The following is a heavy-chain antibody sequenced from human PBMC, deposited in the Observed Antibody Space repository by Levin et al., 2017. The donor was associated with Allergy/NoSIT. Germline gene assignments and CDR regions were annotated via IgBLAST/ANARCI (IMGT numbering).Heavy chain of an antibody. J-gene: IGHJ4*02. CDR3: AREDYSSSWEGYFDY. V-gene: IGHV3-53*01. CDR1: GFTVSSNY. D-gene: IGHD6-13*01. CDR2: IYSGGST. Sequence: GGSLRLSCAASGFTVSSNYMSWVRQAPGKGLEWVSVIYSGGSTYYADSVKGRFTISRDNSKNTLYLQMNSLRAEDTAVYYCAREDYSSSWEGYFDYWGQGTLVTVSS.